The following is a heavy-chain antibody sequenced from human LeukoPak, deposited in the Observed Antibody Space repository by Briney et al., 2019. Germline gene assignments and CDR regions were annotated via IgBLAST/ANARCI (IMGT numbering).Heavy chain of an antibody. CDR2: IHRNGGRT. Sequence: PGGSLRLSCAASGFTSDDYGMSWVRQVPGKGLEWVSGIHRNGGRTSYAASVKGRFTISRDNAKNSLYLQMNSLRVEDTGIYHCTRGNSNFDCWGQGTLVTVSS. CDR3: TRGNSNFDC. D-gene: IGHD1-7*01. V-gene: IGHV3-20*01. J-gene: IGHJ4*02. CDR1: GFTSDDYG.